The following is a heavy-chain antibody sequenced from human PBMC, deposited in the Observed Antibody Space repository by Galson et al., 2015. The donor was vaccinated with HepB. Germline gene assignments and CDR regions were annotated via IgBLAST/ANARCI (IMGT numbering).Heavy chain of an antibody. CDR2: INTGTGNP. D-gene: IGHD5-24*01. CDR3: ARRNGNDWFDP. Sequence: SVKVSCKASGYNFNRYAMNWVRQAPEQGLEWMGLINTGTGNPTYAQAFTGRFVFSLDTSVSTAYLQINSLKAEDTAVYYCARRNGNDWFDPWGQGTLVTVSS. J-gene: IGHJ5*02. V-gene: IGHV7-4-1*02. CDR1: GYNFNRYA.